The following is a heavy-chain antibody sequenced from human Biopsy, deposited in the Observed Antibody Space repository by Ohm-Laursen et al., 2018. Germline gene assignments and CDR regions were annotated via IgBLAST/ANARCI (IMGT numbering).Heavy chain of an antibody. V-gene: IGHV1-24*01. CDR2: FAPENGKT. J-gene: IGHJ4*02. CDR3: AADINVWNVNY. D-gene: IGHD1-1*01. Sequence: SSVKVSCNVSGYTLTALSMHWVRQAPGRGLEWMGGFAPENGKTVYAQKFQGRITMTEDTSTDTAYMELSSLRSEDTAVYYCAADINVWNVNYWGQGTQVTVSS. CDR1: GYTLTALS.